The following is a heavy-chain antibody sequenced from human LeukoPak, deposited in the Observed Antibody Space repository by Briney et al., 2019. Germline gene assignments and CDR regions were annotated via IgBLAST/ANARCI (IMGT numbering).Heavy chain of an antibody. CDR3: AHRISFWTGYHFDY. V-gene: IGHV2-5*01. D-gene: IGHD3/OR15-3a*01. CDR1: GLSLSTSGVG. CDR2: IYWHDDK. J-gene: IGHJ4*02. Sequence: KESGPTLVKPTQTLTLTCTFSGLSLSTSGVGVGWIRQPPGKALEWLAIIYWHDDKRYNPSLESRLTITKDTSKNQVVLTMTNVDPVDTATYYCAHRISFWTGYHFDYWGQGTLVTVSS.